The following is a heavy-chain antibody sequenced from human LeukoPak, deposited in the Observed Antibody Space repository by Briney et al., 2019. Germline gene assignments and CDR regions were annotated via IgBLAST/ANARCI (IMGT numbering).Heavy chain of an antibody. CDR1: GGSFSGYY. Sequence: SETLSLTCAVYGGSFSGYYWSWIRQPPGKGLEWIGEINHSGSTNYNPSLKSRVTISVDTSKNQFSLKLSSVTAADTAVYYCARGPPQYYDILTGYFPDSGQGTLVTVSS. CDR3: ARGPPQYYDILTGYFPD. J-gene: IGHJ4*02. CDR2: INHSGST. V-gene: IGHV4-34*01. D-gene: IGHD3-9*01.